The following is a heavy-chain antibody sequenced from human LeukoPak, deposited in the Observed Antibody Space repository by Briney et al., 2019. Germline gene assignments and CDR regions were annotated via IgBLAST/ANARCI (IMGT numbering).Heavy chain of an antibody. J-gene: IGHJ4*02. CDR1: GGSISSGGYY. D-gene: IGHD5-18*01. CDR3: ARVYSYGSYYFDY. Sequence: SETLSLTCTVSGGSISSGGYYWSWIRQHPGKSLEWIGYIYYSGSTYYNPSLKSRVTISVDTSKNQFSLKLSSVTAADTAVYYCARVYSYGSYYFDYWGQGTLVTVSS. CDR2: IYYSGST. V-gene: IGHV4-31*03.